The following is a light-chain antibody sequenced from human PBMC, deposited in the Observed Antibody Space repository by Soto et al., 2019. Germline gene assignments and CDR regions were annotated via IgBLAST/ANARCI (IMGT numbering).Light chain of an antibody. CDR1: QSISSN. Sequence: DIEMTQSPASLSASVGNRATITCRASQSISSNLAWYHQKTGKAPKRLIYAASSWQSGVPPRFSGSGSGTDFTLTISSLQPEDCATYYCQQSCSTPLTFGGGTKVEIK. V-gene: IGKV1-39*01. CDR2: AAS. CDR3: QQSCSTPLT. J-gene: IGKJ4*01.